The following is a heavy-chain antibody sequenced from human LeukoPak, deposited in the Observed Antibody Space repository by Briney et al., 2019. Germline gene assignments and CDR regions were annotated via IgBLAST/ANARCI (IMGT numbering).Heavy chain of an antibody. CDR3: ASSIAVAGTNTVDY. CDR1: GYSFTSYW. Sequence: GESLKISRKGSGYSFTSYWISWVRQMPGKGLEWMGRIDPSDSYTNYSPSFQGHVTISADKSISTAYLQWSSLKASDTAMYYCASSIAVAGTNTVDYWGQGTLVTVSS. D-gene: IGHD6-19*01. J-gene: IGHJ4*02. CDR2: IDPSDSYT. V-gene: IGHV5-10-1*01.